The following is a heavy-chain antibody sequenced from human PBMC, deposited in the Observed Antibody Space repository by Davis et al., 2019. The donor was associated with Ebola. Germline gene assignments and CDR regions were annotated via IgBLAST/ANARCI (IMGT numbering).Heavy chain of an antibody. J-gene: IGHJ4*02. D-gene: IGHD5-24*01. Sequence: GESLKISCAASGFTFSSHAMSWVRQAPGQGLEWVSAIRGSGSTTYYADSVKGRFTISRDNSKNTLYLQMNSLRAEDTAVYYCAKDRRDGYNWGYFDYWGQGTLVTVSS. CDR3: AKDRRDGYNWGYFDY. V-gene: IGHV3-23*01. CDR2: IRGSGSTT. CDR1: GFTFSSHA.